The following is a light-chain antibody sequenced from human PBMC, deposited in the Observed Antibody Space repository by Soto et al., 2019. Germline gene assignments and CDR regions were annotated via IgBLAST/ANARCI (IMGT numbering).Light chain of an antibody. J-gene: IGKJ4*01. CDR2: AAS. Sequence: IQVTQSSSSPSASVGDRVPVTCRASQSTSSYLNWYQQKPGKAPKLLIYAASSLQSGVPSRFSGSGSGTDFTLTISSLQPEDFATYYCQQSYSTLLTFGGGTKVDIK. V-gene: IGKV1-39*01. CDR3: QQSYSTLLT. CDR1: QSTSSY.